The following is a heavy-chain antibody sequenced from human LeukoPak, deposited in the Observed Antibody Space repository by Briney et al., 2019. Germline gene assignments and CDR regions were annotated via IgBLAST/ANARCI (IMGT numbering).Heavy chain of an antibody. CDR1: GGSISSSSYY. V-gene: IGHV4-39*01. CDR2: IYYSGST. D-gene: IGHD1-26*01. Sequence: SETLSLTCTVSGGSISSSSYYWGWLRQPPGKGLGWIVSIYYSGSTYYNSALKCQVTISVDTSKNPFSLKLSSVSAGVTAVYFCAGRWADWGMDVWGQGTTVTVS. CDR3: AGRWADWGMDV. J-gene: IGHJ6*02.